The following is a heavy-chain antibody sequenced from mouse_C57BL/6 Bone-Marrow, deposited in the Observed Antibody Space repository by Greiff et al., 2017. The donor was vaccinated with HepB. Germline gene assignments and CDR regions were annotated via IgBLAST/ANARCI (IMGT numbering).Heavy chain of an antibody. J-gene: IGHJ1*03. CDR2: ISYDGSN. V-gene: IGHV3-6*01. D-gene: IGHD2-4*01. Sequence: VQLKESGPGLVKPSQSLSLTCSVPGYSITSGYYWNWIRQFPGNKLEWMGYISYDGSNNYNPSLKNRISITRDTSKNQFFLKLNSVTTEDTATYYCASGYDYDRNWYFDVWGTGTTVTVSS. CDR3: ASGYDYDRNWYFDV. CDR1: GYSITSGYY.